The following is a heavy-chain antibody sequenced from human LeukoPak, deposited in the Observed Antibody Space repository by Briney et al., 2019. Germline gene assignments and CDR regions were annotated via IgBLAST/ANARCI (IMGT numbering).Heavy chain of an antibody. CDR3: AKDSVYRTYYYDSSGYYFGY. CDR2: ISYDGSNK. J-gene: IGHJ4*02. V-gene: IGHV3-30*18. Sequence: PGGSLRLSCAASGFTFSSYGMHWVRQAPGKGLEWVAVISYDGSNKYYADSVKNRFTISRDNSKNTLYLQMNSLRAEDTAVYYCAKDSVYRTYYYDSSGYYFGYWGQGTLVTVSS. D-gene: IGHD3-22*01. CDR1: GFTFSSYG.